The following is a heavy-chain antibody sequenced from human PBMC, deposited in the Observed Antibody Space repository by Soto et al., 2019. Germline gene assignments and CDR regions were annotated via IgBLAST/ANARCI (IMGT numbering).Heavy chain of an antibody. Sequence: EVQLVESGGGLVQPGRSLRLSCAGAGFTFDDYAMHWVRQAPGKGLEWVSGISWHSGDIGYADSVKGRVTISRDNARNSLSLQMNTMRADDTALYRCVRGNGVALAYPFDHWGQGTLVTVSS. V-gene: IGHV3-9*01. D-gene: IGHD6-19*01. CDR1: GFTFDDYA. CDR3: VRGNGVALAYPFDH. CDR2: ISWHSGDI. J-gene: IGHJ4*02.